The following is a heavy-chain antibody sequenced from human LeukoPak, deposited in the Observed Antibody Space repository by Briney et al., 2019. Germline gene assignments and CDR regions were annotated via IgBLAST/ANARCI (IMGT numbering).Heavy chain of an antibody. V-gene: IGHV3-48*03. J-gene: IGHJ6*04. CDR2: ISSSGSTI. Sequence: GGSLRLSCAAAGFTFSSYAMGWVRQAAGKGLEWVSSISSSGSTIYCADSVKGRFTISRDNAKNSLYLQMNSLRAEDTAVFYCAELGITMIGGVWGKGTTVTISS. CDR1: GFTFSSYA. CDR3: AELGITMIGGV. D-gene: IGHD3-10*02.